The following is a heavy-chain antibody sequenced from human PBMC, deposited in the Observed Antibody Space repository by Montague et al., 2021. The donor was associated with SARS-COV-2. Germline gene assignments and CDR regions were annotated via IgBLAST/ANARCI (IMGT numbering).Heavy chain of an antibody. V-gene: IGHV4-59*02. D-gene: IGHD1-14*01. CDR3: ARETMTADAFDI. CDR2: FYSVGST. CDR1: GASVSSSD. J-gene: IGHJ3*02. Sequence: SETLSLTCTVSGASVSSSDWGWIRQSPGKGLEWIGYFYSVGSTDYNPSLKSRVTISSDTSKNQFSLKVRSVTAADTAIYYCARETMTADAFDIWGQGTMVTVSS.